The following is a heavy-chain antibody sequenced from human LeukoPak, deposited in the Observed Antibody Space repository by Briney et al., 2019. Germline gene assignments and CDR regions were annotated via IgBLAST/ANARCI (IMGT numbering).Heavy chain of an antibody. CDR3: ASGSITIFGVMTN. Sequence: GGSLRLSCAASGFTFSSYAMHWVRQAPGKGLEWVAVISYDGSNKYYADSVKGRFTISGDNSKNTLYLQMNSLRAEDTAVYYCASGSITIFGVMTNWGQGTLVTVSS. J-gene: IGHJ4*02. D-gene: IGHD3-3*01. V-gene: IGHV3-30-3*01. CDR2: ISYDGSNK. CDR1: GFTFSSYA.